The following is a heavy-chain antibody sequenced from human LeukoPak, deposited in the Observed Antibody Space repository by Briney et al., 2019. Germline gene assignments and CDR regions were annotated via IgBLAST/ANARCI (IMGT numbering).Heavy chain of an antibody. CDR2: INPNSGGT. J-gene: IGHJ6*02. D-gene: IGHD2-15*01. V-gene: IGHV1-2*04. CDR3: ARGGSYCSGGSCILRDYYYYGMDV. CDR1: GYAFTGYY. Sequence: GASVKVSCKASGYAFTGYYIHWVRQAPGQGLEWLGWINPNSGGTNYAQKFQGWVTMTRDTSISTAYMEVSRLRSDDTAVYYCARGGSYCSGGSCILRDYYYYGMDVWGQGTTVTVSS.